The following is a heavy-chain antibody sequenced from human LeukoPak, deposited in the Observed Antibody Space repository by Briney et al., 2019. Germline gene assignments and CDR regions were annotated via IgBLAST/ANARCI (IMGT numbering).Heavy chain of an antibody. CDR2: LYSDGNT. D-gene: IGHD1-14*01. Sequence: GGSLRLSCAASGFTVFTNDMTWVRQAPGKGLEWVSVLYSDGNTKYADSVQGRFTISRDNSKNTLYLEMNSLSPDDTAVYYCARGVEPLAANTLAYWGQGTLVTVSS. J-gene: IGHJ4*02. CDR3: ARGVEPLAANTLAY. V-gene: IGHV3-53*01. CDR1: GFTVFTND.